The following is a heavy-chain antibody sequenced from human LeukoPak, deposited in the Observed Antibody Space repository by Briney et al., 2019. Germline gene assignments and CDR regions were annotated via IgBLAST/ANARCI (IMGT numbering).Heavy chain of an antibody. CDR2: IHPSGGNI. Sequence: ASVKVSCKASGYTFTRNHMHWVRQAPGQGLDWMGIIHPSGGNIRYAQKFRGRVTMTGDTSTSTVYMELSSLTSEDTAVYYCARDLDGGWSTDYWGQGTLVTVSS. V-gene: IGHV1-46*01. CDR3: ARDLDGGWSTDY. J-gene: IGHJ4*02. D-gene: IGHD6-19*01. CDR1: GYTFTRNH.